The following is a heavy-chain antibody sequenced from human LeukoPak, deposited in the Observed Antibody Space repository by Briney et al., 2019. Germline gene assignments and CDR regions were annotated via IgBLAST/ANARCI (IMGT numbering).Heavy chain of an antibody. J-gene: IGHJ4*02. V-gene: IGHV1-2*02. CDR2: INPKSGVI. CDR1: GYTFTGYY. CDR3: ARSVPPSRGRFDY. Sequence: ASVKVSCKASGYTFTGYYMHWVRQAPGQGLECLGWINPKSGVIKYGQKFEGRVTMTWDTSISTVYMELSRLRSDDTAVYYCARSVPPSRGRFDYWGQGTLVTVSS. D-gene: IGHD1-26*01.